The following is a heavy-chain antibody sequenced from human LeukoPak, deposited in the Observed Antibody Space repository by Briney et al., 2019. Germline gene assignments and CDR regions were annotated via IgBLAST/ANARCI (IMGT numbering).Heavy chain of an antibody. Sequence: PVKVSCKASGGTFTSYAISWVRQAPGQGLEGRGGIIPIFGTANYEQKFQGRVTITADESTSTAYMELSSLRSEDTAVYYCARDPAPRDDGDYSDYWGQGTLVTVSS. J-gene: IGHJ4*02. D-gene: IGHD4-17*01. CDR3: ARDPAPRDDGDYSDY. CDR2: IIPIFGTA. CDR1: GGTFTSYA. V-gene: IGHV1-69*13.